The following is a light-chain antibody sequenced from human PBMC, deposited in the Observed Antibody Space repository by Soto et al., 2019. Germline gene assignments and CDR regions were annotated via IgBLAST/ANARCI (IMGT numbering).Light chain of an antibody. V-gene: IGKV3-15*01. CDR1: QSVSSN. CDR3: QQYNKWPFT. Sequence: EILMTQSPATLSVSPGDRATLSCRASQSVSSNLVWYQQRLGQAPRLLIYGASTRATGIPARFGGSGSGTEFTLTISSLQSEDCAVYYCQQYNKWPFTFGPGTKVDIK. J-gene: IGKJ3*01. CDR2: GAS.